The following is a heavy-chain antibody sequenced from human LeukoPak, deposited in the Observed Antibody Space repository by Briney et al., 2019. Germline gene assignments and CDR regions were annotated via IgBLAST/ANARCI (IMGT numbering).Heavy chain of an antibody. Sequence: GGSLRLSCAASRFTFSSFGMHWVRQAPGKGLEWVAIISYDGSNEYYADSVKGRFTISRDNSKNTLYLQMNSLRSEDTAVYFCATTIVGVAHIYYWGQGTLVSVSS. CDR2: ISYDGSNE. V-gene: IGHV3-30*03. D-gene: IGHD1-26*01. J-gene: IGHJ4*02. CDR1: RFTFSSFG. CDR3: ATTIVGVAHIYY.